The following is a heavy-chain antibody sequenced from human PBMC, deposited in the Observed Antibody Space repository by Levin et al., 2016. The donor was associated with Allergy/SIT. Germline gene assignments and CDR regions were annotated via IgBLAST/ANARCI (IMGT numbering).Heavy chain of an antibody. CDR2: IYYSGMI. J-gene: IGHJ2*01. CDR1: GGSVSSGTYY. V-gene: IGHV4-61*01. Sequence: SETLSLTCTFSGGSVSSGTYYWSWIRQSPGKPLEWIGYIYYSGMINYNPSLRSRVTISVDTSKNQFSLKLSSVTAADAAVYYCARSVGWYFDLWGRGTLVTVSS. D-gene: IGHD5/OR15-5a*01. CDR3: ARSVGWYFDL.